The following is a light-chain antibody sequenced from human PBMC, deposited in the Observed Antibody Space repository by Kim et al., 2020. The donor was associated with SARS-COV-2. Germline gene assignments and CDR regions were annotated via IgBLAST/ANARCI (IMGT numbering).Light chain of an antibody. CDR3: QQYYSTPWT. CDR1: QSVLYSSNNKNY. Sequence: ATINCKSSQSVLYSSNNKNYLAWYQQKAGQPPKLLIYWASIRESGVPDRFSGSGSGTDFTLTISSLQAEDVAVYYCQQYYSTPWTFGQGTKVDIK. J-gene: IGKJ1*01. V-gene: IGKV4-1*01. CDR2: WAS.